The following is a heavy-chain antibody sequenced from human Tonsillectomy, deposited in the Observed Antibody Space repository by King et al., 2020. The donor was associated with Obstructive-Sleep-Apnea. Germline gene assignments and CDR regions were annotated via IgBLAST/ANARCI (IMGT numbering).Heavy chain of an antibody. CDR3: AKGADKAMAHNGMDV. V-gene: IGHV3-23*04. CDR1: GFTFSNYA. D-gene: IGHD5-18*01. CDR2: ISGSSGST. Sequence: VQLVESGGGLVQPGGSLRLSCEVSGFTFSNYAMGWVRQAPGKGLQWVSSISGSSGSTYYADSVKGRFTISRDNSKNTLYLQMNSLRAEDTAVYYCAKGADKAMAHNGMDVWGQGTTVTVSS. J-gene: IGHJ6*02.